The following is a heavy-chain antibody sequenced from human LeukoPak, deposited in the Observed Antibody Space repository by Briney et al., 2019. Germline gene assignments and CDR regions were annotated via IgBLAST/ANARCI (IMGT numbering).Heavy chain of an antibody. CDR3: ARANGYCSGAICYAWYLDY. CDR1: GYTFTSYG. V-gene: IGHV1-18*01. Sequence: VASVKVSCKASGYTFTSYGISWVRQAPGQGLEWMGWISAYNGNTNYAQKLQGRVTMTTDTSTSTAYMELRSLRSEDTAVYYCARANGYCSGAICYAWYLDYWGQGTLVTVSS. CDR2: ISAYNGNT. J-gene: IGHJ4*02. D-gene: IGHD2-15*01.